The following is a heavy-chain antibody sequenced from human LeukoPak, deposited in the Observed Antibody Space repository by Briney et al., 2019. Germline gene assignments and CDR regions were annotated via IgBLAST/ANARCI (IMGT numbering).Heavy chain of an antibody. CDR3: ARDLPPKQLVKNVASFDY. D-gene: IGHD6-6*01. CDR1: GYSISSGYY. Sequence: KASETLSLTCTVSGYSISSGYYWGWIRQPPGKGLEWIGSIYHSGSTYYNPSLKSRVTISVDTSKNQFSLKLSSVTAADTAVYYCARDLPPKQLVKNVASFDYWGQGTLVTVSS. CDR2: IYHSGST. J-gene: IGHJ4*02. V-gene: IGHV4-38-2*02.